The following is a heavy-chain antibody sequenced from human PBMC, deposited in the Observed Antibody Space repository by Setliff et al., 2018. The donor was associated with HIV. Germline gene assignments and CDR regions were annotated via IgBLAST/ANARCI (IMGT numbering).Heavy chain of an antibody. CDR3: ARDGGDGSGYSYADY. D-gene: IGHD3-22*01. Sequence: ASVKVSCKASGCTFTRNQIHWVRQAPGQGLEWMGIINPSGGSASYAEKFQGRVTMTSDTSTNTVYMELRSLRSEETAVFYCARDGGDGSGYSYADYWCQGTLVTVSS. V-gene: IGHV1-46*01. J-gene: IGHJ4*02. CDR1: GCTFTRNQ. CDR2: INPSGGSA.